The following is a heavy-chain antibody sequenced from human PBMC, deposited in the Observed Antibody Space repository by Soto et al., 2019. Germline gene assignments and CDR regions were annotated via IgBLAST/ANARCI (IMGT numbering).Heavy chain of an antibody. V-gene: IGHV4-59*01. J-gene: IGHJ1*01. CDR1: GASMIGNY. D-gene: IGHD2-21*01. Sequence: SETLSLTCTVSGASMIGNYWTWVRQPPGKGLEWIGNMFYSGTTNYNPSLKSRVTMSLDTSMNQFSLRLSSVTAADTAVYYCGRPNMWSGKIQDWGQGPLVTAPS. CDR3: GRPNMWSGKIQD. CDR2: MFYSGTT.